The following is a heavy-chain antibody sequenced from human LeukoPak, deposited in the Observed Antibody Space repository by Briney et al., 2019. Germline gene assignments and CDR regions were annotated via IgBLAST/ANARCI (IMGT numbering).Heavy chain of an antibody. V-gene: IGHV3-20*04. CDR2: ISWNGRNT. J-gene: IGHJ6*03. Sequence: PGGSLRLSCAASGFTFDDYDLNWVRQAPGKGLEWVSGISWNGRNTAYAESLKGRFTISRDNAKNSLYLQMNSLRAEDTAVYYCARTDRRHGSSWYSDYYYYYMDVWGKGTTVTVSS. D-gene: IGHD6-13*01. CDR3: ARTDRRHGSSWYSDYYYYYMDV. CDR1: GFTFDDYD.